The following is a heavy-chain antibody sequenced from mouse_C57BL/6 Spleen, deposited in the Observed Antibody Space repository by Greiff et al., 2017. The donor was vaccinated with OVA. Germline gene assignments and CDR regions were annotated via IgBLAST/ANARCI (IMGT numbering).Heavy chain of an antibody. D-gene: IGHD4-1*01. CDR1: GFTFTDYY. V-gene: IGHV7-3*01. CDR3: ARCTGTNYVDY. Sequence: EVHLVESGGGLVQPGGSLSLSCAASGFTFTDYYMSWVRQPPGKALEWLGFIRNKANGYTTEYSASVKGRFTISRDNSQSILYLQMNALRAVDSATYYCARCTGTNYVDYWGQGTTRTVSS. J-gene: IGHJ2*01. CDR2: IRNKANGYTT.